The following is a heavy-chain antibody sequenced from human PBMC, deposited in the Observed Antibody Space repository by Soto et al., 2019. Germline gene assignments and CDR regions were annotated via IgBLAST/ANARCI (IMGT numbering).Heavy chain of an antibody. J-gene: IGHJ3*02. CDR2: ISAYNGNT. D-gene: IGHD6-6*01. CDR1: GYTFTSHT. CDR3: ARMRTIAARGNDAFDI. Sequence: QVQLVQSGPEVTKPGASVKVSCKASGYTFTSHTIGWVRQAPGQGLEWMGWISAYNGNTNYAHKVQGRLTMTSEASTSTDYMELKSLRSDDTALYYCARMRTIAARGNDAFDIWGQVTMVTVSS. V-gene: IGHV1-18*01.